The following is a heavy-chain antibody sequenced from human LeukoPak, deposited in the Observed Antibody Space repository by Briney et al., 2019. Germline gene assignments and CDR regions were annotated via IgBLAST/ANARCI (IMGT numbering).Heavy chain of an antibody. CDR3: ARVGYGSGSYRLSYYFNY. Sequence: PSEALSLTCAVYGGSFRGYYWTWIRQPPGKGLEWMGEINHSGSTNYNPSLKSRVTISVDTSKNQFSLKLSSVTAADTAVYYCARVGYGSGSYRLSYYFNYWGQGTLVTVSS. CDR2: INHSGST. D-gene: IGHD3-10*01. J-gene: IGHJ4*02. V-gene: IGHV4-34*01. CDR1: GGSFRGYY.